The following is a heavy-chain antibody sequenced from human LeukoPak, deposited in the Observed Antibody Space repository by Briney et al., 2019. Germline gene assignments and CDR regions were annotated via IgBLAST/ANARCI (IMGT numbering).Heavy chain of an antibody. Sequence: GRSLRLSCAASGFTFSSYGMHWVRQAPGKGLEWVAVIWYDGSNKYYADSVKGRFTISRDNSKNTLYLQMNSLRAEDTAVYYCARDGRPTMVRGVIPDYWGQGTLVTVSS. J-gene: IGHJ4*02. D-gene: IGHD3-10*01. CDR2: IWYDGSNK. V-gene: IGHV3-33*01. CDR3: ARDGRPTMVRGVIPDY. CDR1: GFTFSSYG.